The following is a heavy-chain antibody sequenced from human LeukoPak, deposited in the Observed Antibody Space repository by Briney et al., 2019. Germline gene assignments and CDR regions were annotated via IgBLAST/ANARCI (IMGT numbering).Heavy chain of an antibody. CDR3: AREYCSGGSCYSNDYYYYMDV. J-gene: IGHJ6*03. CDR2: ISSSGSTI. CDR1: GFTFSDYY. V-gene: IGHV3-11*01. D-gene: IGHD2-15*01. Sequence: SGGSLRLSCAASGFTFSDYYMSWIRQAPGKGLEWVSYISSSGSTIYYADSVKGRFTISRDNAKNSLYLQMNSLRAEDTAVYYCAREYCSGGSCYSNDYYYYMDVWGKGTTVTISS.